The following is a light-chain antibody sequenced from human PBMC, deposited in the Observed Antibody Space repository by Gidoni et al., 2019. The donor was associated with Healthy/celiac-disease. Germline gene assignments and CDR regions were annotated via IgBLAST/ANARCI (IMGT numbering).Light chain of an antibody. J-gene: IGLJ3*02. CDR3: SSYTSSSTLGV. V-gene: IGLV2-14*01. Sequence: QSALTQPASVSGSPGQSITISCTGTSSDVGGYNYVSWYQQHPGKAPKLMIDEVSNRPSGGSPRFSGSKSGNPASLTISGLQAEDEADYYCSSYTSSSTLGVFGGGTKLTVL. CDR1: SSDVGGYNY. CDR2: EVS.